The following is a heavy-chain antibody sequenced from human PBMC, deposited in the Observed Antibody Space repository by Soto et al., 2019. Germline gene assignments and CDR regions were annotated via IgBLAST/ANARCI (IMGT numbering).Heavy chain of an antibody. CDR1: GFTFSGYA. D-gene: IGHD3-3*01. Sequence: PGGSLRLSCAASGFTFSGYAMSWVRQAPGKGLEWVSAISGSGGSTYYADSVKGRFTISRDNSKNTPYLQMNSLRAEDTAVYYCAKDGITFWSGYYEYYFDYWGQGTLVTVSS. V-gene: IGHV3-23*01. CDR3: AKDGITFWSGYYEYYFDY. J-gene: IGHJ4*02. CDR2: ISGSGGST.